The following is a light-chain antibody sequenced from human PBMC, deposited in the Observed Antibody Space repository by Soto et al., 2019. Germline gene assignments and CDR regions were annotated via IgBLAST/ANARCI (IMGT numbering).Light chain of an antibody. CDR1: QSVSSW. CDR3: QQHRSYPVT. CDR2: KAS. Sequence: IQMTQSPSTLSASVGDRVIITCRASQSVSSWLAWYQHKPGKAPKLVIYKASRLESGVPSRFSGSGSGTEFTLPISSLQPDDFATYYCQQHRSYPVTFGQGTRLEIK. J-gene: IGKJ5*01. V-gene: IGKV1-5*03.